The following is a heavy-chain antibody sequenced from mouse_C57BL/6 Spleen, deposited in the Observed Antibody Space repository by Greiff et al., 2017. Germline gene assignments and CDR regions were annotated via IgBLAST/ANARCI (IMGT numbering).Heavy chain of an antibody. CDR2: IRNKANGYTT. V-gene: IGHV7-3*01. J-gene: IGHJ1*03. CDR1: GFTFTDYY. Sequence: EVQRVESGGGLVQPGGSLSLSCAASGFTFTDYYMSWVRQPPGKALEWLGFIRNKANGYTTEYSASVKGRFTISRDNSQSILYLQMNALRAEDSATYYCARYKYRGYFDVWGTGTTVTVSS. CDR3: ARYKYRGYFDV. D-gene: IGHD5-1*01.